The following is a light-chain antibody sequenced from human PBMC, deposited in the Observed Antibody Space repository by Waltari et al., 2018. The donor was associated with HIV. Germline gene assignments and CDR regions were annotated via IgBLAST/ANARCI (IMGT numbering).Light chain of an antibody. J-gene: IGLJ2*01. V-gene: IGLV4-60*03. CDR1: SRHSHNI. CDR3: ETWDKNSRV. CDR2: LDGSGTY. Sequence: QPPVTPSSSASASLGSSVKPTCTLTSRHSHNILARQQQQPGKPPRFLMKLDGSGTYNKGSGVSDRFSGSSSVAARYLTISKLQSEDEADYYCETWDKNSRVFGGGTKLTVL.